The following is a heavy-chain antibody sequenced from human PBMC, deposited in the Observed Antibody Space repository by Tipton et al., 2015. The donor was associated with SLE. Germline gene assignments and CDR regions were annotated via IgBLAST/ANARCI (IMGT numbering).Heavy chain of an antibody. D-gene: IGHD2-2*01. CDR1: GDSIRSRSYF. V-gene: IGHV4-39*07. J-gene: IGHJ6*03. CDR2: IYQSGNT. CDR3: ARERVVVPAALIYYYYMDV. Sequence: TLSLTCTVSGDSIRSRSYFWGWIRQSPGKGLEWIGNIYQSGNTYYNPSLKSRVTISVDTSKNQFSLKLSSVTAADTAVYYCARERVVVPAALIYYYYMDVWGKGTTVTVSS.